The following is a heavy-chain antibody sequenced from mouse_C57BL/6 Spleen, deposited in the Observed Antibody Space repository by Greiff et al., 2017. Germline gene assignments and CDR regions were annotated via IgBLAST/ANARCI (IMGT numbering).Heavy chain of an antibody. D-gene: IGHD4-1*01. CDR1: GYAFSSYW. V-gene: IGHV1-80*01. CDR2: IYPGDGDT. CDR3: AREKLGLYFDV. Sequence: QVQLKESGAELVKPGASVKISCKASGYAFSSYWMNWVKQRPGKGLEWIGQIYPGDGDTNYNGKFKGKATLTADKSSSTAYMQLSSLTSEDSAVYFCAREKLGLYFDVWGTGTTVTVSS. J-gene: IGHJ1*03.